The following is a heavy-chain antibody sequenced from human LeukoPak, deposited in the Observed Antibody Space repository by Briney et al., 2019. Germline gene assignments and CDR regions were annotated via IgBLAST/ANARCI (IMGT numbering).Heavy chain of an antibody. CDR1: GDSISMYY. Sequence: SETLSLTCSVSGDSISMYYWNWIRQSPGKGLEWIGYIDHTGSTNYNPSLNSRVTISRDTSTNHFSLKLSSVTAADTAVYFCARGRVSSSSWQSVYYCYLYMDVWGKGSTVTVSS. CDR2: IDHTGST. CDR3: ARGRVSSSSWQSVYYCYLYMDV. D-gene: IGHD6-13*01. V-gene: IGHV4-59*01. J-gene: IGHJ6*03.